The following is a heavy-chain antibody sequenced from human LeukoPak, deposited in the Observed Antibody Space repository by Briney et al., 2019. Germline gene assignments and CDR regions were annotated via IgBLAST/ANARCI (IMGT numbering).Heavy chain of an antibody. CDR3: ARGVGSGYTDY. CDR1: GGSISSSNW. Sequence: SETLSLTCAVSGGSISSSNWWSWVRQPPGKGLEWIGEIYHSGSANYNPSLKSRVTMSVDTSENQFSLKLSSVTAADTAVYYCARGVGSGYTDYWGQGTLVTVSS. D-gene: IGHD6-19*01. V-gene: IGHV4-4*02. CDR2: IYHSGSA. J-gene: IGHJ4*02.